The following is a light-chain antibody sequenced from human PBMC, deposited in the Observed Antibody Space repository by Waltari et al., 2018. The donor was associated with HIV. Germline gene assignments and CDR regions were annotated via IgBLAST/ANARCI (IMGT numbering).Light chain of an antibody. CDR1: QSINNF. CDR3: QQSFMTPRLT. J-gene: IGKJ4*01. CDR2: AAT. Sequence: DIQLTQSPSSLSAAVGDTVTITCRASQSINNFISWYQQKPGKAPRHLIYAATKLQTGVPSRVTGSGSGTEFTLTIFSLQPEDFATYYCQQSFMTPRLTFGGGTKVEIK. V-gene: IGKV1-39*01.